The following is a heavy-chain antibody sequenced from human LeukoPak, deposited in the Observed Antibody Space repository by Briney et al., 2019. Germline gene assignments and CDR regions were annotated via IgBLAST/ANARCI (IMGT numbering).Heavy chain of an antibody. CDR2: ISGTGRNTI. CDR3: ARGFGYGGNSMPVDF. D-gene: IGHD4-23*01. Sequence: PGGSLRLSCAASGFYFSGYEMNWVRQAPGKGLEWVAYISGTGRNTIYYADSVKGRFTTSRDNAENSLYLQMNSLRAEDTGIYYCARGFGYGGNSMPVDFWGQGTLVTVSS. CDR1: GFYFSGYE. V-gene: IGHV3-48*03. J-gene: IGHJ4*02.